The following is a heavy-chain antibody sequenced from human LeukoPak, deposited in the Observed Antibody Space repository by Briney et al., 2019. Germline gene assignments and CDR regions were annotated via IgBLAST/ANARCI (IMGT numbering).Heavy chain of an antibody. V-gene: IGHV3-23*01. D-gene: IGHD3-22*01. CDR1: GFIFSSYA. J-gene: IGHJ5*02. CDR3: TKMGDFDSSGYYRSSNWFDP. CDR2: ISGSGGTT. Sequence: GGSLRLSCAASGFIFSSYAISWVRQSPGKGLEWVSAISGSGGTTYYADYVEGRFTISRDNSKNTLYLQMNSLRAEDTAVYFCTKMGDFDSSGYYRSSNWFDPWGQGTLVTVSS.